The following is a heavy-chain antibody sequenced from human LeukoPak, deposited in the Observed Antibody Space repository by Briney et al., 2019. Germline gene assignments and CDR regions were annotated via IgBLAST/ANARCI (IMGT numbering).Heavy chain of an antibody. CDR1: GFNFSSYS. V-gene: IGHV3-21*01. CDR3: ARESSGYFY. D-gene: IGHD3-22*01. Sequence: GGSQRLSCAASGFNFSSYSMNWVRQAPGKGLEWVSSISSSSSFRYYADSVKGRFTISRDNAKNSLYLQMNSLRAEDTAVYYCARESSGYFYWGQGTLVTVSS. J-gene: IGHJ4*02. CDR2: ISSSSSFR.